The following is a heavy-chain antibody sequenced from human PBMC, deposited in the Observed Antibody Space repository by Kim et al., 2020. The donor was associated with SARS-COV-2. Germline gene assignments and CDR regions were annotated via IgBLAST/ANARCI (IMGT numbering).Heavy chain of an antibody. CDR3: ARAHQWPLNYYGMDV. CDR1: GFTFSSYW. Sequence: GGSLRLSCAASGFTFSSYWMSWVRQAPGKGLEWVANIKQDGSEKYYVDSVKGRFTISRDNAKNSLYLQMNSLRAEDTAVYYCARAHQWPLNYYGMDVWGQGTTVTVSS. CDR2: IKQDGSEK. D-gene: IGHD6-19*01. J-gene: IGHJ6*02. V-gene: IGHV3-7*03.